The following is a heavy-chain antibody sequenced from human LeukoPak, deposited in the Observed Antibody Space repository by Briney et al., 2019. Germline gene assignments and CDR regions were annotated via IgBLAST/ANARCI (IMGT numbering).Heavy chain of an antibody. Sequence: PGGSLSLSCAASGFTFSSYAMSWVRQAPGKGLEWVSAISGSGGSTYYADSVKGRFTISRDNSKNTLYLQMNSLRAEDTAVYYCATLGRGYSGYDRGFGDYWGQGTLVTVSS. CDR2: ISGSGGST. J-gene: IGHJ4*02. CDR3: ATLGRGYSGYDRGFGDY. D-gene: IGHD5-12*01. V-gene: IGHV3-23*01. CDR1: GFTFSSYA.